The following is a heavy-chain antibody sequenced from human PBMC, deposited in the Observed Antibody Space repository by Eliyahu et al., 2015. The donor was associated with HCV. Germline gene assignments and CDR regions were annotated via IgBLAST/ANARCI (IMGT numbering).Heavy chain of an antibody. D-gene: IGHD1-26*01. CDR1: GFTXSNAW. CDR2: IKSKTDGGTT. Sequence: EVQLVESGGGLVKPGGSLRLSCAAXGFTXSNAWMSWVRQAPGKGLEWVGRIKSKTDGGTTXYAAPVKGRFTISRDDSKNTLYLQMNSLKTEDTAVYYCTTEVRGSYSGIDYWGQGTLVTVSS. CDR3: TTEVRGSYSGIDY. J-gene: IGHJ4*02. V-gene: IGHV3-15*01.